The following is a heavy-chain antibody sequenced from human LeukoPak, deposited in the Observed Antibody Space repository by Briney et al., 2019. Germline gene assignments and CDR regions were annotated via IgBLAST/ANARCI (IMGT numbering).Heavy chain of an antibody. V-gene: IGHV3-21*01. D-gene: IGHD4-11*01. J-gene: IGHJ5*02. CDR3: VRDRLTGLMSTLTPA. CDR2: IGSLSTYT. Sequence: GGSLRLSCAASGFTFSSYNMNWVRQAPGKGLEWVSYIGSLSTYTHYADSVKGRFTISRDNDKKLLYLQMNSLRVEDTAVYYCVRDRLTGLMSTLTPAWGQGTLVTVSS. CDR1: GFTFSSYN.